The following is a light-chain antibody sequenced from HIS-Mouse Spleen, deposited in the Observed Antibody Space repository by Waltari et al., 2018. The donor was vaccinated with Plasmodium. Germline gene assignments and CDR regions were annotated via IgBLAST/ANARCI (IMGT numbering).Light chain of an antibody. J-gene: IGLJ3*02. V-gene: IGLV3-10*01. CDR3: YSTDSSGNHRV. CDR1: ALPKKY. CDR2: EDS. Sequence: SYELTQPPSVSVSPGQTARITCSGDALPKKYAYWYQQKSGQAPVLVIYEDSKRPSGVPGRLSGARSGTMATLTIRGAQVEDEAEYYCYSTDSSGNHRVFGGGTKLTVL.